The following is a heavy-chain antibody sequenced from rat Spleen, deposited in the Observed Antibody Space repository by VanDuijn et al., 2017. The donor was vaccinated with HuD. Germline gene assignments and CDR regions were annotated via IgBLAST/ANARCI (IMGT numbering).Heavy chain of an antibody. J-gene: IGHJ2*01. Sequence: EVQLVESGGGLVQPGRSLKLSCAASGFTFSNYYMAWVRQAPTKGLEWVAYISTGGHNTYYRDSVKGRFTLSRDNAKSTLYLQMDSLRSEDTATYYCTRRGITHYFDHWGQGVMVTVSS. CDR1: GFTFSNYY. CDR3: TRRGITHYFDH. D-gene: IGHD1-6*01. V-gene: IGHV5-25*01. CDR2: ISTGGHNT.